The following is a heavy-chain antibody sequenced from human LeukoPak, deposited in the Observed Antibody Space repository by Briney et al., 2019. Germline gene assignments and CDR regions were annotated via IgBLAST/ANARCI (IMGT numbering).Heavy chain of an antibody. CDR1: GGSISGYH. CDR3: ARRTYCSGGRCYGEYWFDP. Sequence: PSETLSLTCSVSGGSISGYHWNWIRQSPGKGLQWIANIFYTGNADYNPFLRSRVAISLDTSKNKVSLILTSVTAADTAIYYCARRTYCSGGRCYGEYWFDPWGPGILVTVSS. CDR2: IFYTGNA. D-gene: IGHD2-15*01. J-gene: IGHJ5*02. V-gene: IGHV4-59*08.